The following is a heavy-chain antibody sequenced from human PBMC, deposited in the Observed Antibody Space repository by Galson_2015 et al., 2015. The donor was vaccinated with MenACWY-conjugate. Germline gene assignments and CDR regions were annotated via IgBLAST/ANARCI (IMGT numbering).Heavy chain of an antibody. CDR3: ARLYVGGWFDP. CDR1: GGSISNYY. D-gene: IGHD2/OR15-2a*01. Sequence: SETLSLTCTVSGGSISNYYWNWIRQPPGKGLEWIGYIYYSGSTNYNPSLKSRVTISVDTSKNQFSLKVNSVTAADTAVYYCARLYVGGWFDPWGQGTLVTVSS. J-gene: IGHJ5*02. V-gene: IGHV4-59*01. CDR2: IYYSGST.